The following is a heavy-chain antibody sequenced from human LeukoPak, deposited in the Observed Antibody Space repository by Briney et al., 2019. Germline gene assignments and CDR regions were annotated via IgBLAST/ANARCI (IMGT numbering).Heavy chain of an antibody. Sequence: PGRSLRLSCAASGFTFDDYAMHWVRHAPGKGPEWVSGISGGGDSTYYADSVKGRFTISRDNSKNTLYLQMNSLRVEDTAVYYCAKDHDYSNSGIIWGQGALVTVSS. CDR3: AKDHDYSNSGII. CDR1: GFTFDDYA. CDR2: ISGGGDST. V-gene: IGHV3-23*01. J-gene: IGHJ4*02. D-gene: IGHD4-11*01.